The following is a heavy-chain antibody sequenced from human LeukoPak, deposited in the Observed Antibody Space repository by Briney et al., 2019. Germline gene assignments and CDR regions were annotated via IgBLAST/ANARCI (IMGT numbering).Heavy chain of an antibody. CDR3: TMESYFLLPNWFHP. CDR1: GDMLAELS. J-gene: IGHJ5*02. CDR2: FDPEDGET. D-gene: IGHD3-10*01. V-gene: IGHV1-24*01. Sequence: ASVKVSCKVSGDMLAELSMHWVRQAPGKGLEWMGSFDPEDGETIYAQKFQGRVSMTEDTSIDTAYMELSSLRSDDTAVYYCTMESYFLLPNWFHPWGQGTLVTVSS.